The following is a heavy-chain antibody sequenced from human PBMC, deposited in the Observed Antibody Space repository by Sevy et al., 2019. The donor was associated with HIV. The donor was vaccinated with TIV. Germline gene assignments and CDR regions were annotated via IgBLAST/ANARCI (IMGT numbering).Heavy chain of an antibody. J-gene: IGHJ4*02. CDR2: IYYRGNT. D-gene: IGHD3-22*01. Sequence: SETLSLTCTVSGGSISSYYWSWIRQPPGKGLEWIGCIYYRGNTNYNPSLKSLVTMSVDTSKNQFSLKLTSVTAADTAVYYCARRGYYDSRAFLWGQGTLVTISS. V-gene: IGHV4-59*12. CDR1: GGSISSYY. CDR3: ARRGYYDSRAFL.